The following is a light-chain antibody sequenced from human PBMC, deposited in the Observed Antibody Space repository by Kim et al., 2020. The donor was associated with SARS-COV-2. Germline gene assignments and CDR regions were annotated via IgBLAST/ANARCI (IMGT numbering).Light chain of an antibody. V-gene: IGKV1-17*03. Sequence: DIQMTQSPPAMSASVGDRVTFTCRASQDIRHYLAWFQQKPGKVPKRLIFAASILESGVPSRFSGSGSGTEFTLTISSLQPEDFATYYCLQHSSYPRTFGQGTKVDIK. CDR1: QDIRHY. J-gene: IGKJ1*01. CDR3: LQHSSYPRT. CDR2: AAS.